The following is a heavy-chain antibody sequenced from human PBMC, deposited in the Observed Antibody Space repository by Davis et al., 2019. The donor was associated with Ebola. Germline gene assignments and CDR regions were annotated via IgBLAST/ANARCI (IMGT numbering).Heavy chain of an antibody. Sequence: GESLKISCVGSGFDFSPYKLNWVRQAPGKGLEWISYISSSGRTMYYADSVKGRFTISRDNAKKSVYLQMNSLTDEETAVYYCARGGDSSVWYARFDYWGQGILVTVSS. CDR3: ARGGDSSVWYARFDY. J-gene: IGHJ4*02. CDR1: GFDFSPYK. D-gene: IGHD6-13*01. CDR2: ISSSGRTM. V-gene: IGHV3-48*02.